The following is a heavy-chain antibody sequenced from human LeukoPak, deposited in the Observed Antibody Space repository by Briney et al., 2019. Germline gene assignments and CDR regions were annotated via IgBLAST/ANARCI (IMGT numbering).Heavy chain of an antibody. Sequence: SETLSLTCNVSGGSISSGSYYWSWIRQPAGKGLEWIGRIYTSGSTNYNPSLKSRVTISVDTSKNQFSLKLSSVTAADTAVYYCATHSGPYYYYYYMDVWGKGTTVTVSS. J-gene: IGHJ6*03. V-gene: IGHV4-61*02. CDR2: IYTSGST. CDR3: ATHSGPYYYYYYMDV. D-gene: IGHD5-12*01. CDR1: GGSISSGSYY.